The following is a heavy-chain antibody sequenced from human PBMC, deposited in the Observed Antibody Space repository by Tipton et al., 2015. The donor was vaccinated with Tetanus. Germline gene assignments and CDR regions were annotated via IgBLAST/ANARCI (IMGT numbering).Heavy chain of an antibody. CDR1: GDSISSFY. Sequence: GLVKPSETLSLTCSVSGDSISSFYRSWIRQPAGKGLEWIGRIYTSGSTNYNPSLKSRVTMSVDTSKRQFSLKLNSVTAADTAVYYCARGGGNTMFRGGEFVHSYYYQGMDVWGQGTTVTVSS. CDR2: IYTSGST. V-gene: IGHV4-4*07. J-gene: IGHJ6*02. CDR3: ARGGGNTMFRGGEFVHSYYYQGMDV. D-gene: IGHD3-10*01.